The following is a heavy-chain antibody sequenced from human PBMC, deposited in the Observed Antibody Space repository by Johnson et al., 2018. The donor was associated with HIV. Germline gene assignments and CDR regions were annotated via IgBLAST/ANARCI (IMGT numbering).Heavy chain of an antibody. CDR2: ISYDGSNK. Sequence: QVQLVESGGNLVKPGGSLRLSCAASGFTFSYAWMSWVRQAPGKGLEWVAVISYDGSNKYYADSVKGRFTISRDNSKNTLFLQMNSLRAEDTGVYYCVRRFYDSSAFDIWGQGTLVTVSS. V-gene: IGHV3-30-3*01. CDR1: GFTFSYAW. CDR3: VRRFYDSSAFDI. D-gene: IGHD3-22*01. J-gene: IGHJ3*02.